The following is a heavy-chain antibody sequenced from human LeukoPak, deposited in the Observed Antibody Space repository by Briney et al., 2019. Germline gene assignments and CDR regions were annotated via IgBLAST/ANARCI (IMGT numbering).Heavy chain of an antibody. D-gene: IGHD5-18*01. J-gene: IGHJ4*02. CDR1: GYTFTGNY. CDR3: ASDVDTAMVTSY. CDR2: INPNSGGT. V-gene: IGHV1-2*02. Sequence: GASVKVSCKTSGYTFTGNYVHWVRQAPGQGLEWMGWINPNSGGTNYAQKFQGRVTMTRDTSISTAYMELSRLRSDDTAVYYCASDVDTAMVTSYWGQGTLVTVSS.